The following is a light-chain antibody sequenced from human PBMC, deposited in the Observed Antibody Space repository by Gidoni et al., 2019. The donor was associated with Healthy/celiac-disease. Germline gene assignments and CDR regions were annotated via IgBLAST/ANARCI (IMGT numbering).Light chain of an antibody. V-gene: IGKV4-1*01. CDR3: QQYYSTPPIT. J-gene: IGKJ5*01. Sequence: DIVMTQSPDSLAVSLGERATINCKSSPSVLYSSNNKNYLAWYQQKPGQPPKLLIYWASTRDSGVPDRFSGSGSGTDFTLTISSLQAEDVAVYYCQQYYSTPPITFGQGTRLEIK. CDR1: PSVLYSSNNKNY. CDR2: WAS.